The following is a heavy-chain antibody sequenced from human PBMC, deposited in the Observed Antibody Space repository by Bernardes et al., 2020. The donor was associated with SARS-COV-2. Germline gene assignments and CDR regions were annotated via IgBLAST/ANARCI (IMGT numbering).Heavy chain of an antibody. V-gene: IGHV4-59*01. D-gene: IGHD5-18*01. J-gene: IGHJ6*02. CDR3: ARESNKAMEYYYYYGLDV. CDR1: GASISGDS. CDR2: MSYRGST. Sequence: SETLYLTCTVSGASISGDSWSWIRQPPGKGLEWIGCMSYRGSTNYNPSLKSRVTISIDTSKNQFSLKVTSMTAADTAVYYCARESNKAMEYYYYYGLDVWGQGTTVTVSS.